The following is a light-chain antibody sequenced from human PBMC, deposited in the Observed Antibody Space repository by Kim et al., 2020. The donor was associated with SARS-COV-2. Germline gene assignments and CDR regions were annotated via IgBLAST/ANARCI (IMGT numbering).Light chain of an antibody. V-gene: IGKV3-15*01. CDR2: GTS. CDR3: QQYYNWPRT. J-gene: IGKJ1*01. Sequence: EIVMTQSPVTLSVSPGERVTLSCRASQTVSSNLAWYQQKPGQAPRLLIYGTSSRATGIPARFSGSASGTEFTLTISSLQSEDFAVYYCQQYYNWPRTCGQGTKVDIK. CDR1: QTVSSN.